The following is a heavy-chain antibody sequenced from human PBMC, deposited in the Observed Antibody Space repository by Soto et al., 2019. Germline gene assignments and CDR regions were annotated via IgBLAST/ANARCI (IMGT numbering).Heavy chain of an antibody. J-gene: IGHJ3*02. CDR1: GGSISSYY. V-gene: IGHV4-59*01. CDR2: IYYSGST. CDR3: ARGRGTWIPDAFDI. Sequence: SETLSLTCTVSGGSISSYYWSWIRQPPGKGLEWIGYIYYSGSTNYNPSLKSRVTISVDTSKNQFSLKLSSVTAADTAVYYCARGRGTWIPDAFDIWGQGTMVTVSS. D-gene: IGHD1-1*01.